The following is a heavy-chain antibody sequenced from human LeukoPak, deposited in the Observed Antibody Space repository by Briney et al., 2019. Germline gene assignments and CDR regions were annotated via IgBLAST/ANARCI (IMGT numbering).Heavy chain of an antibody. CDR3: ARGQVPAGRGYNWFDP. CDR1: GWAFNDYY. CDR2: INARGDT. J-gene: IGHJ5*02. D-gene: IGHD2-2*01. V-gene: IGHV4-34*01. Sequence: SQTLSLTCGVYGWAFNDYYWNWIRQPPGKGLGWIGEINARGDTNYNPSLKSRVTISVDTSKNQFSLRLTSMIAAHTAVYYCARGQVPAGRGYNWFDPWGQGTLVTVSS.